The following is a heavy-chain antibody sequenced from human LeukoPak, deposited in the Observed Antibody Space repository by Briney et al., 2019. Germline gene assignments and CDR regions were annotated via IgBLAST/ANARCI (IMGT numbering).Heavy chain of an antibody. CDR2: IWYDGSNK. V-gene: IGHV3-33*01. J-gene: IGHJ4*02. Sequence: PGGSLRLSCAASGFTFSSYGMHWVRQAPGKGLEWVAVIWYDGSNKYYADSVKGRFTISRDNSKNTLYLQMNSLRAEDTAVYYCARAPMATIYIDYWGQGTLVTVSS. CDR1: GFTFSSYG. D-gene: IGHD5-24*01. CDR3: ARAPMATIYIDY.